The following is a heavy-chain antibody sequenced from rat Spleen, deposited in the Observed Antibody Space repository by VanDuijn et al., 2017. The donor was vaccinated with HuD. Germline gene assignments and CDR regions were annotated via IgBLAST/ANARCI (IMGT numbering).Heavy chain of an antibody. J-gene: IGHJ4*01. V-gene: IGHV5-29*01. Sequence: EVQLVESGGGLVQPGRSLKLSCAASGFIFSNYYMAWVRQAPTKGLEWVATISYDGSSTYYRDSVKGRFTISRDNAKNTLYLEMNSLRSEDTATYYCARLRALDYLMNAWGQGASVTVSS. CDR1: GFIFSNYY. D-gene: IGHD1-11*01. CDR2: ISYDGSST. CDR3: ARLRALDYLMNA.